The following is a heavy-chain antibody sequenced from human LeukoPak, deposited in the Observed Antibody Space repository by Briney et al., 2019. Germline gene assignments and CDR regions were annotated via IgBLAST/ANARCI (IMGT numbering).Heavy chain of an antibody. D-gene: IGHD3-3*01. CDR2: INHSGST. CDR3: ARRKVIIIPEYFDH. CDR1: GYSISSGYY. J-gene: IGHJ4*02. V-gene: IGHV4-38-2*01. Sequence: PSETLSLTCGVSGYSISSGYYWGWIRQSPGKGLEWIGSINHSGSTQYNPSLKNLVTISVDSSKNQFFLKLSSVTAADTAVYFCARRKVIIIPEYFDHWGQGTLVTVSS.